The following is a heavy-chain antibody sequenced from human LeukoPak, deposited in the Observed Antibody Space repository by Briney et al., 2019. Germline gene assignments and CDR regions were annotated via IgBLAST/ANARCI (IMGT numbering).Heavy chain of an antibody. CDR2: IYTSGST. D-gene: IGHD3-10*01. V-gene: IGHV4-4*07. CDR1: GASITSYY. J-gene: IGHJ3*02. Sequence: SETLSLTCTVSGASITSYYWSWIRQPAGKGLEWIGRIYTSGSTNYNPSLKSRVTISVDTSKNQFSLKLSSVTAADTAVYYCARAYYYYGSGSENNAFDIWGQGTMVTVSS. CDR3: ARAYYYYGSGSENNAFDI.